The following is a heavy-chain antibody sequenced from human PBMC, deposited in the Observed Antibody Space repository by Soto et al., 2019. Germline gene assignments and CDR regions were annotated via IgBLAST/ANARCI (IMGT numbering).Heavy chain of an antibody. CDR3: ARDYGVCCYYYYYGMDV. CDR1: GGTFSSYA. Sequence: QVQLVQSGAEVKKPGSSVKVSCKASGGTFSSYAISWVRQAPGQGLEWMGGIIPIFGTANYAQKFQGRVTITADESTSTAYMELSSLRSVDTAVYYCARDYGVCCYYYYYGMDVWGQGTTVTVSS. J-gene: IGHJ6*02. V-gene: IGHV1-69*12. CDR2: IIPIFGTA. D-gene: IGHD2-8*01.